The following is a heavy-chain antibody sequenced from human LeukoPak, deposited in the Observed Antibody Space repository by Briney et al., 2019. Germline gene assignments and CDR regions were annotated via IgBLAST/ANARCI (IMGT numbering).Heavy chain of an antibody. CDR2: ISYDGSNK. CDR3: AKGSNRGVATIDY. Sequence: GGSLRLSCAASGFTFSSYGMHRVRQAPGKGLEWVAVISYDGSNKYYADSVKGRFTISRDNSKNTLFLQMNSLRAEDTAVYYCAKGSNRGVATIDYWGQGTLVTVSS. V-gene: IGHV3-30*18. CDR1: GFTFSSYG. D-gene: IGHD5-12*01. J-gene: IGHJ4*02.